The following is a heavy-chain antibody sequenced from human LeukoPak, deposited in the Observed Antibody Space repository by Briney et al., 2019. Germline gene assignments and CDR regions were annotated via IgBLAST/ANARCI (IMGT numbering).Heavy chain of an antibody. CDR2: IKEDGRET. V-gene: IGHV3-7*01. CDR1: EFTFSAYW. J-gene: IGHJ5*02. CDR3: ARVTRNSGRHPSLFDN. Sequence: GGSLRLSCVASEFTFSAYWMSWVRQAPGKGLEWVANIKEDGRETYYVDSVKGRFTISRDNAKNSLYLRVNSLRAEDTAVYYCARVTRNSGRHPSLFDNWGQGTLVIVSS. D-gene: IGHD1-26*01.